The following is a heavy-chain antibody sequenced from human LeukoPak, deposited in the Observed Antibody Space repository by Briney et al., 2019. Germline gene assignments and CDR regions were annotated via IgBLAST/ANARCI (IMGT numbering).Heavy chain of an antibody. V-gene: IGHV3-23*01. CDR2: ISDNGGDT. CDR3: GKDWKLDY. J-gene: IGHJ4*02. D-gene: IGHD1-1*01. CDR1: GFTFNNYA. Sequence: PGGSLRLSCAASGFTFNNYAMSWVRQAPGKGLEWVSAISDNGGDTKYADSVKGRFTISRDNSKNTLYLQMNGLRVEDTAIYYCGKDWKLDYWGQGTLVTVSS.